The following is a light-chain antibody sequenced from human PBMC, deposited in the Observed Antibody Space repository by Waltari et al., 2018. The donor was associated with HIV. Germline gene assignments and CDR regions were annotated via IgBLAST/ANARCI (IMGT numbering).Light chain of an antibody. V-gene: IGLV1-51*02. CDR2: ENN. CDR1: SSNIGNNF. J-gene: IGLJ2*01. CDR3: ETWDSSLSVVV. Sequence: QSVLTQPPSVSAAPGQKVTLSCSGISSNIGNNFVSWYQQLPGTATKLLIYENNYRPSGIPDRFSGSKSVTSATLDISGLQTGDEATYFCETWDSSLSVVVFGGGTKLTVL.